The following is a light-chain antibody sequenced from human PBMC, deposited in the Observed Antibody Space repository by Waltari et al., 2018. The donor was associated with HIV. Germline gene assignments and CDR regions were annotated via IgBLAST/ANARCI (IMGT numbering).Light chain of an antibody. CDR3: QVWDSSSDHWV. CDR2: DDI. V-gene: IGLV3-21*02. CDR1: NLGTKS. J-gene: IGLJ3*02. Sequence: SYVLTQTPSVSVAPGQTAKITRAGNNLGTKSLNWYQQKPGQAPVLVVYDDIARPSGIPGRCPGSNSGNTATLTISRVEAGDEADYYCQVWDSSSDHWVFGGGTKLTVL.